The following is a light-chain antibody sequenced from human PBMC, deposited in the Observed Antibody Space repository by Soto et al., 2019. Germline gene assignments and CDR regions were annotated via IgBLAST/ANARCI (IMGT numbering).Light chain of an antibody. CDR1: QRVSIW. CDR3: QQFNTSPWT. V-gene: IGKV1-5*03. J-gene: IGKJ1*01. CDR2: KSS. Sequence: DIQMTQSPSTLSASEGDRVTISCRASQRVSIWLAWYQQKPGRAPKLLIYKSSILESGVPSRFSGSGSGTEFTLTISSLQHDDFATYYCQQFNTSPWTFGQGTKVEIK.